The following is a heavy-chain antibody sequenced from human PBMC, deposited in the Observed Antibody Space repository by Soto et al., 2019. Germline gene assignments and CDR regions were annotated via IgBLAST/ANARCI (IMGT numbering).Heavy chain of an antibody. D-gene: IGHD2-2*01. V-gene: IGHV1-3*01. J-gene: IGHJ6*02. CDR1: GYTFTTYV. CDR2: LNAGNDNT. Sequence: ASVKVSCKASGYTFTTYVMHWVRQAPGQRLEWMGWLNAGNDNTEYSQKLQGRVTITRDTSASTVYMELSSLSSEDTAVYYCAREHCSSTSCPYYYYYYGMDVWG. CDR3: AREHCSSTSCPYYYYYYGMDV.